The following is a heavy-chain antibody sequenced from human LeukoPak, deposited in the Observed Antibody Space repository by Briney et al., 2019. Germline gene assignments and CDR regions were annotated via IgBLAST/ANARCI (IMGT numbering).Heavy chain of an antibody. D-gene: IGHD3-22*01. V-gene: IGHV4-34*01. Sequence: SETPSLTCAVYGGSFSGYYWSWIRQPPGKGLEWIGEINDSGSTSCSPSLKSRVSISVDTSKNQFSLKLSSVTAADTAVYYCARVIDYDISGYYLGYWGQGNRVTVSS. CDR2: INDSGST. CDR3: ARVIDYDISGYYLGY. CDR1: GGSFSGYY. J-gene: IGHJ4*02.